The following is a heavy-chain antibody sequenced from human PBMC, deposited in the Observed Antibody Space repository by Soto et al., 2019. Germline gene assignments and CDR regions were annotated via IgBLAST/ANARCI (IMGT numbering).Heavy chain of an antibody. D-gene: IGHD3-10*01. J-gene: IGHJ6*03. CDR1: GGSISSYY. Sequence: SETLSLTCTVSGGSISSYYWTWIRQPPGKGLEWIGYIYYSGSTNYNPSLKSRVTISVATSKTQFSLKLSSVTAADTAVYYCARLDEYYPYMDVLAKRTTVTVSS. CDR2: IYYSGST. CDR3: ARLDEYYPYMDV. V-gene: IGHV4-59*08.